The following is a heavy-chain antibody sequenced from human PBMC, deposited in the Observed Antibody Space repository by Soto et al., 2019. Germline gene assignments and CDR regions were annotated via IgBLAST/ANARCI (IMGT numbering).Heavy chain of an antibody. CDR3: ARLRTSYGLDV. CDR2: IDYSGNT. CDR1: GGSISSWSYY. V-gene: IGHV4-39*02. Sequence: SETLSLTCTVSGGSISSWSYYWGWIRQPPGKGLEWIGSIDYSGNTYYDPSLQSRVTISVDTSKNNFSLKLSSVTAADTALYYCARLRTSYGLDVWGQGTTVTVSS. J-gene: IGHJ6*02.